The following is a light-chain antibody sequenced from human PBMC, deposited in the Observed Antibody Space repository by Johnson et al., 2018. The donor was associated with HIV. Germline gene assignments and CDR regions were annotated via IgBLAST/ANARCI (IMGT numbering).Light chain of an antibody. CDR3: GTWDSSLSAGRYV. Sequence: QAVLTQPPSVSAAPGQKVTISCSGSSSNIGNNYVSWYQQLPGTAPKLLIYDNNKRPSGIPDRFSGSKSGTSATLVITGLQTGDEADYYCGTWDSSLSAGRYVFGTVTKVTVL. CDR2: DNN. CDR1: SSNIGNNY. V-gene: IGLV1-51*01. J-gene: IGLJ1*01.